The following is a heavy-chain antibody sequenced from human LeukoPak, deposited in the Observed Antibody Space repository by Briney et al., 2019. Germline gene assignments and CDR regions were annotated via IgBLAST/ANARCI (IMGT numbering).Heavy chain of an antibody. D-gene: IGHD1-26*01. Sequence: PSEILPLTCTVSGGSISSSSYYWGWIRQPPGKGLEWIGSIYYSGSTYYNPSLKSRVTISVDTSKNQFSLKLSSVTAADTAVYYCARLGGGSYYYYYYYGMDVWGQGTTVTVSS. V-gene: IGHV4-39*01. CDR2: IYYSGST. J-gene: IGHJ6*02. CDR3: ARLGGGSYYYYYYYGMDV. CDR1: GGSISSSSYY.